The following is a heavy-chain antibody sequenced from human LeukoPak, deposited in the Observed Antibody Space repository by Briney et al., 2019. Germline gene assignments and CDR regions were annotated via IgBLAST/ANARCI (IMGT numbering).Heavy chain of an antibody. J-gene: IGHJ3*02. CDR2: IGAGGTFT. D-gene: IGHD3-10*01. V-gene: IGHV3-23*01. CDR1: GFTFSSYA. CDR3: ARSGVPHAFDI. Sequence: PGGSLRLSCTASGFTFSSYAMNWVRQAPGKGLEWVSGIGAGGTFTYYADSVKGRFTISRDNSRNTLYLHMNSLRVEDTAVYYCARSGVPHAFDIWGQGTMVTVSS.